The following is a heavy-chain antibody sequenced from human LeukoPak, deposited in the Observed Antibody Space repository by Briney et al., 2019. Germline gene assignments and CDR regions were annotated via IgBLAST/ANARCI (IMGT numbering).Heavy chain of an antibody. D-gene: IGHD2-2*01. Sequence: SETLSLTCAVYGGSFSGYYWSWIRQPPGKGLEWIGEINHSGSTNYNPSLKSRVTISVDTSKNQFSLQLNSVTPEDTAVYYCAGLLGYCSSTSCYADYYYYMDVWGKGTTVTVSS. CDR2: INHSGST. CDR1: GGSFSGYY. V-gene: IGHV4-34*01. J-gene: IGHJ6*03. CDR3: AGLLGYCSSTSCYADYYYYMDV.